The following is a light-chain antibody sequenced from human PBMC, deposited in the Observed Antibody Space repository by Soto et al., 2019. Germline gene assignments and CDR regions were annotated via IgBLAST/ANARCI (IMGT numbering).Light chain of an antibody. V-gene: IGKV3-11*01. Sequence: EVLMTQSPDTLYVSPGERVTLSCRASQSVSDNLAWYQQKPGQGPRLLVYRASTRTLGIPARFSGSGSGTDFTLTISSLEPEDFAVYYCQQRSNWPRLTFGGGTKWIS. CDR3: QQRSNWPRLT. CDR1: QSVSDN. CDR2: RAS. J-gene: IGKJ4*01.